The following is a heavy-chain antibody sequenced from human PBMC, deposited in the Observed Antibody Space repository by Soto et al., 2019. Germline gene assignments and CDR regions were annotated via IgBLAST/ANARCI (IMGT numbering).Heavy chain of an antibody. V-gene: IGHV3-23*01. CDR2: ISGSGGST. CDR3: ASPGTHGYYFDY. Sequence: PGGSLRLSCAASGFTFSSCAMRWVRQAPGKGLEWVSGISGSGGSTYYTDSVKGRFTISRDNSKNTLYLQVSSLTAEDTAVYYCASPGTHGYYFDYWGQGTLVTVSS. J-gene: IGHJ4*02. CDR1: GFTFSSCA. D-gene: IGHD1-26*01.